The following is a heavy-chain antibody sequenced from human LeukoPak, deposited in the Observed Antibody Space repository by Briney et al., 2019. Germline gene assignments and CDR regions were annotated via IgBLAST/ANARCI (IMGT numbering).Heavy chain of an antibody. D-gene: IGHD2-15*01. CDR1: GGTFSSYA. CDR2: IIPIFGTA. CDR3: ASVVVVAAADYYYFDY. Sequence: SVKVSCKASGGTFSSYAISWVRQAPGQGLEWMGGIIPIFGTANYAQKFQGRVTITADESTSAAYMELSSLRSEDTAVYYCASVVVVAAADYYYFDYWGQGTLVTVSS. J-gene: IGHJ4*02. V-gene: IGHV1-69*13.